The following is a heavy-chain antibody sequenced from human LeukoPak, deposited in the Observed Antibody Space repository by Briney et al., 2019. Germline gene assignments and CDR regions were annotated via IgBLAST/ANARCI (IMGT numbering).Heavy chain of an antibody. Sequence: GGSLRLSCAASGFTFSNAWMSWVRQAPGKGLEWVGRIKSKTDGGTTDYAAPVKGRFTISRDDSKNTLYLQMNSLKTEDTAVYYCTTYDLWSGYYVDYWGQGTLVTVSS. CDR1: GFTFSNAW. CDR2: IKSKTDGGTT. CDR3: TTYDLWSGYYVDY. D-gene: IGHD3-3*01. V-gene: IGHV3-15*01. J-gene: IGHJ4*02.